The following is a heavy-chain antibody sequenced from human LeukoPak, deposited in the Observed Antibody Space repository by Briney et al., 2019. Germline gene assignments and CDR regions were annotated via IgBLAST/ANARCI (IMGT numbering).Heavy chain of an antibody. CDR3: AKDGGYYDSSGYYPGAFDI. CDR1: GFTFSSYG. J-gene: IGHJ3*02. Sequence: GGSLRLSCAASGFTFSSYGMHWVRQAPGKGLEWVAVISYDGSNKYYADSVKGRFTISRDNSKNTLYLQMNSLRAEDTAVYYCAKDGGYYDSSGYYPGAFDIWGQGTMVTVSS. D-gene: IGHD3-22*01. CDR2: ISYDGSNK. V-gene: IGHV3-30*18.